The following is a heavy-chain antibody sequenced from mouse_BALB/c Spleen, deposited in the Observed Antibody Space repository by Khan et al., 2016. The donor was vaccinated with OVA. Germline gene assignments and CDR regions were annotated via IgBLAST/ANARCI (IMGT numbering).Heavy chain of an antibody. CDR3: ARRTAEYALDY. D-gene: IGHD1-2*01. J-gene: IGHJ4*01. CDR2: INPRSGYT. CDR1: GYTFTSHR. Sequence: QVQLQQSGAELARPGASVKLSCTASGYTFTSHRMHWVQQRPGQGLEWIGSINPRSGYTQYTQKFNDKAALTADISYSTLYLQLSSLTSEDSAVYCRARRTAEYALDYWGQGTSVTVSS. V-gene: IGHV1-4*01.